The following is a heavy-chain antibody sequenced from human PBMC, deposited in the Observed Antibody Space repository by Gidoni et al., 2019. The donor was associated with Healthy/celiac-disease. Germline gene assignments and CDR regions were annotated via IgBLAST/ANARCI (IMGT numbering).Heavy chain of an antibody. CDR3: ARHAGSRPYGDIVVVTAIPWFDP. Sequence: QLQLQESGPGLVKPSETLSLTCTVSGGSISSSSYYWGGIRQPPGKGLEWMGSIYYSGSTYYNPSLNSRVTISVDTSKNQCSLKLSSVTAADTAVYYCARHAGSRPYGDIVVVTAIPWFDPWGQGTLVTVSS. CDR1: GGSISSSSYY. D-gene: IGHD2-21*02. J-gene: IGHJ5*02. CDR2: IYYSGST. V-gene: IGHV4-39*01.